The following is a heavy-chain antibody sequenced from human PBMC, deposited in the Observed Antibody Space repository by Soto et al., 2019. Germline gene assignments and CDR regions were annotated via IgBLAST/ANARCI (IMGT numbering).Heavy chain of an antibody. CDR3: ARVHDYGFWSGYSNYMDV. D-gene: IGHD3-3*01. CDR1: GGSISSGGYY. J-gene: IGHJ6*03. V-gene: IGHV4-31*03. CDR2: IYYSGST. Sequence: TLSLTCTVSGGSISSGGYYWSWIRQHPGKGLEWIGYIYYSGSTYYNPSLKSRVTISVDTSKNQFSLKLSSVTAADTAVYYCARVHDYGFWSGYSNYMDVWGKGTTVTVSS.